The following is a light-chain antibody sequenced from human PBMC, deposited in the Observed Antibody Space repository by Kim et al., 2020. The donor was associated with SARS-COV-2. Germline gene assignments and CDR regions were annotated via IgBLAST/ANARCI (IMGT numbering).Light chain of an antibody. V-gene: IGLV2-14*03. CDR3: SSWTSISTLV. Sequence: GPSITISCTGTSSDVGGYNYVSWYQQHPGKAPKLMIYDVSNRPSGVSNRFSGSKSGNTASLTISGLQAEDEADYYCSSWTSISTLVFGTGTKVTVL. CDR2: DVS. CDR1: SSDVGGYNY. J-gene: IGLJ1*01.